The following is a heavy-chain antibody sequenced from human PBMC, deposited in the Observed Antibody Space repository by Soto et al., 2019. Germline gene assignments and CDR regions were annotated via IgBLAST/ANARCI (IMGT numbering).Heavy chain of an antibody. CDR3: AKDSKSAEVSAARVYGVDV. V-gene: IGHV3-23*01. D-gene: IGHD2-2*01. J-gene: IGHJ6*02. CDR1: GFTFSSYA. Sequence: DVQLLESGGGLVQPGGSLRLSCAASGFTFSSYAMTWVRQAPGRGLEWVSVISAGGENTYYADSVKGRFTISRDNSKNTVYLQMNNLGAEDTATYHCAKDSKSAEVSAARVYGVDVWGQGTTVAVSS. CDR2: ISAGGENT.